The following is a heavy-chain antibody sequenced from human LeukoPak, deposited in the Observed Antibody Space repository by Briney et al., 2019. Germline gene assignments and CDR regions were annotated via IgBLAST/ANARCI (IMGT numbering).Heavy chain of an antibody. D-gene: IGHD2-8*01. CDR1: GFTFSSYA. J-gene: IGHJ5*02. Sequence: GGSLGLSCAASGFTFSSYAMSWVRQAPGKGLEWVSAISGSGGSTFYADSVKGRFTMSRDNSKNTLYLQMNSLRAEDTAVYYCAKEASYCTTRVCYSRIFDTWGQGTLVTVSS. V-gene: IGHV3-23*01. CDR2: ISGSGGST. CDR3: AKEASYCTTRVCYSRIFDT.